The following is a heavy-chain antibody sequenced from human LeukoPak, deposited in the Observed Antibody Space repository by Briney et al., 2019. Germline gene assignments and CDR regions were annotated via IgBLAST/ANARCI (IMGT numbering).Heavy chain of an antibody. CDR1: GFTFSSYG. Sequence: GGSLRLSCAASGFTFSSYGMSWVRQAPGMGLEWVAFISGAGLTSLYADSVKGRFTISKDNSKSTLYLQMNSLRADDTAIYYCAKDWKSDTGYDFDYWGQGTLVTVSS. CDR3: AKDWKSDTGYDFDY. V-gene: IGHV3-23*01. J-gene: IGHJ4*02. CDR2: ISGAGLTS. D-gene: IGHD5-12*01.